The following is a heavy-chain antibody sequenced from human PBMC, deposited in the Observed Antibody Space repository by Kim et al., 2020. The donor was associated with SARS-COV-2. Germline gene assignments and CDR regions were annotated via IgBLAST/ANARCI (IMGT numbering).Heavy chain of an antibody. Sequence: KIRVTISVDTSKIQFSLKLSSVTAADTAVYYCARTIHDILTGYYIGWFDPWGQGTLVTVSS. CDR3: ARTIHDILTGYYIGWFDP. V-gene: IGHV4-39*01. J-gene: IGHJ5*02. D-gene: IGHD3-9*01.